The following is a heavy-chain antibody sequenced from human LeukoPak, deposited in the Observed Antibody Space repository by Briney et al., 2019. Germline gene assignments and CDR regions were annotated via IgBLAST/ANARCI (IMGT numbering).Heavy chain of an antibody. CDR3: ARQTGSGLFILP. CDR1: GGSISSSSYY. V-gene: IGHV4-39*01. Sequence: KPSETLSLTCTVSGGSISSSSYYWDWIRQPPGKGLEWIGSIYYSGSTYYNPSLKSRVTISVDTSKNQFSLKLSSVTAADTAVYYCARQTGSGLFILPGGQGTLVTVSS. D-gene: IGHD3/OR15-3a*01. CDR2: IYYSGST. J-gene: IGHJ4*02.